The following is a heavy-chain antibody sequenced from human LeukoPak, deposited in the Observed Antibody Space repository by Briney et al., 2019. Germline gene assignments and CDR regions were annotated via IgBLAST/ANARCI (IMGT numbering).Heavy chain of an antibody. J-gene: IGHJ4*02. D-gene: IGHD6-13*01. CDR2: ISSSSSTI. V-gene: IGHV3-48*04. CDR3: ARRASSSWYLYYFDY. CDR1: GFTFSSYS. Sequence: GGSLRLSCAASGFTFSSYSMNWVRQAPGKGLEWVSYISSSSSTIYYADSVKGRFTISRDNAKNSLYLQMNSLRAEDTAVYYCARRASSSWYLYYFDYWGQGTLVTVSS.